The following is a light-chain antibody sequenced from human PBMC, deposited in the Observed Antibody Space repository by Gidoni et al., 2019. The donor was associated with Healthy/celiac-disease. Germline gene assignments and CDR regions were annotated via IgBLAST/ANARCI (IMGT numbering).Light chain of an antibody. V-gene: IGKV1-9*01. CDR3: QQLNSYPLT. CDR2: AAS. CDR1: QGISSY. J-gene: IGKJ4*01. Sequence: DIQLTQSPSFLSASVGDRVTITCWASQGISSYLAWYQQKPGKAPKLLIYAASTLQGGVPSRFSGSGSGTEFTLTISSLQPEDFATYYCQQLNSYPLTFGGGTKVEIK.